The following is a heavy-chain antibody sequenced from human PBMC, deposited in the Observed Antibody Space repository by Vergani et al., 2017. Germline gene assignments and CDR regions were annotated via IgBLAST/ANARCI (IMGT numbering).Heavy chain of an antibody. D-gene: IGHD3-22*01. CDR2: IIPILGIA. Sequence: QVQLVQSGAEVKKPGSSVKVSCKASGGTFSSYTISWVRQAPGQGLEWMGRIIPILGIANYAQKFQGRVTITADKSTSTAYMELSSLRSEDTAVYYCASCYYDSSATDAFDIWGQGTMVTVSS. J-gene: IGHJ3*02. CDR3: ASCYYDSSATDAFDI. CDR1: GGTFSSYT. V-gene: IGHV1-69*02.